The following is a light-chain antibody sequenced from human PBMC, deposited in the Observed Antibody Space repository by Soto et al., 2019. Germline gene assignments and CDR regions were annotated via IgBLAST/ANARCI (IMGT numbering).Light chain of an antibody. CDR3: QQYRT. CDR2: GSS. J-gene: IGKJ1*01. Sequence: VLNNAKAAVTLSPREGASLSCTASQSVSNSYLAWYHQKPRQTTRLLIYGSSSMATGFTDSSSGSDSGTAFTLIMSGQEPKDFAVYYGQQYRTFGQGTKVDIK. V-gene: IGKV3-20*01. CDR1: QSVSNSY.